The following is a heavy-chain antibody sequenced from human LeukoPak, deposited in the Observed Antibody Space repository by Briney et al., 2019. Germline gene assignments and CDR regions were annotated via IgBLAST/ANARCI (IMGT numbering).Heavy chain of an antibody. V-gene: IGHV3-23*01. J-gene: IGHJ4*02. D-gene: IGHD3-16*02. Sequence: GGSLRLSCAASGFTFSSYAMSWVRQAPGKGLEWVSTISGSGAGTSYADSVKGRFTISRDNAKNSLYLQMNSLRAEDTAVYYCARVIPPRHLNYVRGSYRYTLGFPVDYWGQGTLVTVSS. CDR1: GFTFSSYA. CDR3: ARVIPPRHLNYVRGSYRYTLGFPVDY. CDR2: ISGSGAGT.